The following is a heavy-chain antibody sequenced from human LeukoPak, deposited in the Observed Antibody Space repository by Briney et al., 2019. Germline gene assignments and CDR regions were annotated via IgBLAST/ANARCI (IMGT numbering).Heavy chain of an antibody. CDR1: GFTFTGYF. Sequence: ALVKVSCKASGFTFTGYFIHWVRQAPGQGLEWMGWINPNSGGTKCAQKFQGRVTMTRDTSISTAYMELSSLRSDDTAVYYCLRGRDFDYWGQGTLVTVSS. CDR3: LRGRDFDY. V-gene: IGHV1-2*02. J-gene: IGHJ4*02. CDR2: INPNSGGT.